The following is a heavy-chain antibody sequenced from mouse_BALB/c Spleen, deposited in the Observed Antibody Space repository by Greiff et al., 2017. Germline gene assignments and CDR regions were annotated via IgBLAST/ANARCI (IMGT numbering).Heavy chain of an antibody. V-gene: IGHV14-4*02. CDR3: TRPSLLLRNYYAMDY. J-gene: IGHJ4*01. CDR1: GFNIKDYY. D-gene: IGHD1-1*01. CDR2: IDPENGDT. Sequence: EVQLQQSGAELVRSGASVKLSCTASGFNIKDYYMHWVKQRPEQGLEWIGWIDPENGDTEYAPKFQGKATMTADTSSNTAYLQLSSLTSEDTAVYYCTRPSLLLRNYYAMDYWGQGTSVTVSS.